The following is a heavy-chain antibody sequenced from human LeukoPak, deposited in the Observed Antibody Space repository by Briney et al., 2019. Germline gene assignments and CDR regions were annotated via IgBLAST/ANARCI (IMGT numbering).Heavy chain of an antibody. J-gene: IGHJ4*02. CDR2: IWDDGSNK. CDR1: GFSFSTYA. CDR3: AGDPPRGGWALDY. Sequence: PGGSLRLSCAASGFSFSTYAMHRVRQAPGKGLEWVAFIWDDGSNKYYADSVKGRFTISRDNSKNTLYLQMDSLRAEDTAVYYCAGDPPRGGWALDYWGQGTLVTVSS. D-gene: IGHD3-16*01. V-gene: IGHV3-33*01.